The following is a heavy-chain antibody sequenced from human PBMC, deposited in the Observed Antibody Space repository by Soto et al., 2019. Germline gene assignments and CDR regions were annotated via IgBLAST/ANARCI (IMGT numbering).Heavy chain of an antibody. Sequence: GASVKVSCKASGYTFTSYDINWVRQATGQGLEWMGWMNPNSGNTGYAQKFQGRVTMTRNTSISTAYMELSSLRSDDTAVYYCAIGGGDYYYYYMDVWGKGTTVTVSS. CDR1: GYTFTSYD. CDR2: MNPNSGNT. CDR3: AIGGGDYYYYYMDV. D-gene: IGHD3-16*01. V-gene: IGHV1-8*01. J-gene: IGHJ6*03.